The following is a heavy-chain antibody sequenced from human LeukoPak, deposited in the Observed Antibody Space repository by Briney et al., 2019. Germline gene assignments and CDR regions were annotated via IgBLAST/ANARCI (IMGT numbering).Heavy chain of an antibody. J-gene: IGHJ4*02. CDR3: ARVSDTSMVTPGFDS. V-gene: IGHV1-18*01. D-gene: IGHD5-18*01. CDR2: VSTSNGDT. CDR1: GYNFNRYT. Sequence: ASVKVSCKTSGYNFNRYTITWVRQAPGQGLEWMGWVSTSNGDTNYAEKFQGRVTVTTETVTKTAYMELRRLRSGDTAMYFCARVSDTSMVTPGFDSWGQGTLVTVSS.